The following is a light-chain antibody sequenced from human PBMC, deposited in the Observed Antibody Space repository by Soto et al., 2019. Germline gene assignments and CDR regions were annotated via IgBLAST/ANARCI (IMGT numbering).Light chain of an antibody. Sequence: QSVLTQPASVSGSPGQSITISCTGTSSDVGGYNYVSWYQQHPGKAPKLMIYEVSNRPSGVSNRFSGSKSGNTASPTISGLQAEEEADYYCSSYTSSSTLDVVFGGGTKLTVL. CDR3: SSYTSSSTLDVV. CDR2: EVS. CDR1: SSDVGGYNY. J-gene: IGLJ2*01. V-gene: IGLV2-14*01.